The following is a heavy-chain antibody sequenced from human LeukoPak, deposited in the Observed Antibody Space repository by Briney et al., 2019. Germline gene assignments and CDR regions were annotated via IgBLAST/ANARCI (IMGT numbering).Heavy chain of an antibody. CDR3: AKDNSGSYPGYFDY. Sequence: ASVKVSCKASGYTFTGYYMHWVRQAPGQGLEWMGRINPNSGGTNYAQKFQGRVTMTRDTSISTAYMELSRLRSDDTAVYYCAKDNSGSYPGYFDYWGQGTLVTVSS. J-gene: IGHJ4*02. D-gene: IGHD1-26*01. CDR1: GYTFTGYY. V-gene: IGHV1-2*06. CDR2: INPNSGGT.